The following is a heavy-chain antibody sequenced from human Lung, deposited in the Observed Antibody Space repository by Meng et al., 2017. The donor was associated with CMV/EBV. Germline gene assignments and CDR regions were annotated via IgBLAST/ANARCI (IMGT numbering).Heavy chain of an antibody. CDR2: ISAYNGNT. CDR1: VYTFTSYG. CDR3: ARDRTPDIVVLHYYYYGMDV. D-gene: IGHD2-2*01. Sequence: SVNVSFKGSVYTFTSYGISGVRQAPGQGLDWMGWISAYNGNTNYAQKLQGRITMTTDTSTSTAYMELRSLRSDDTAVYYCARDRTPDIVVLHYYYYGMDVWGQGPTVTVSS. J-gene: IGHJ6*02. V-gene: IGHV1-18*01.